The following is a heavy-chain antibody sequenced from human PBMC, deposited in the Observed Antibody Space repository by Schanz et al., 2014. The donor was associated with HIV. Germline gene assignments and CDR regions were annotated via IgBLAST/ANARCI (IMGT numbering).Heavy chain of an antibody. CDR1: GYTFSSYD. CDR2: MNPNSGHT. D-gene: IGHD6-6*01. Sequence: VQLVQSGAEVKNPGASVKVSCKASGYTFSSYDINWVRQATGQGLEWMGWMNPNSGHTGYAQKFQGRVDMTRTTSISTAYMELRGPTSEDTAVYFCARARAKIEGRPVGNWFDPWGQGTLVTVSS. V-gene: IGHV1-8*01. J-gene: IGHJ5*02. CDR3: ARARAKIEGRPVGNWFDP.